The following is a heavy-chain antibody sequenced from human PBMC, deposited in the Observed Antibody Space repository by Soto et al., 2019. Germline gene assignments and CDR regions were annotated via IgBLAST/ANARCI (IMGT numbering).Heavy chain of an antibody. CDR1: GFTFSSYG. V-gene: IGHV3-30*18. CDR3: AKSVYNWNDGFFDY. Sequence: PGGSLRLSCAASGFTFSSYGMHWVRQAPGKGLEWVAVISYDGNNKYYADSVRGRFTISRDNSKNTLSLQMNSLRAEDTAVYYCAKSVYNWNDGFFDYWGQGTLVTVSS. D-gene: IGHD1-1*01. J-gene: IGHJ4*02. CDR2: ISYDGNNK.